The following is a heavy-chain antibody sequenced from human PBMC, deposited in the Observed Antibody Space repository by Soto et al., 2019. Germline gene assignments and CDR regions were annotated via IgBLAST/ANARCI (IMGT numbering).Heavy chain of an antibody. CDR1: GDSISSFY. CDR2: VHYSGST. D-gene: IGHD7-27*01. J-gene: IGHJ5*01. CDR3: ARFPPFLTAITGFDS. Sequence: QVQLQESGPGLVKPSETLSLTCTVSGDSISSFYWSWIRQPPGKGLEWIGYVHYSGSTKYNPSLKSRVTMSVDTSKKQFSLHLSSVTAADTAVYYCARFPPFLTAITGFDSWGQGTLVAVSS. V-gene: IGHV4-59*01.